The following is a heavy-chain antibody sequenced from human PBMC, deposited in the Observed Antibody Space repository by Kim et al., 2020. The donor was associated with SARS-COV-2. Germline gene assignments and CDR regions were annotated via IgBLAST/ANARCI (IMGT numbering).Heavy chain of an antibody. D-gene: IGHD2-2*02. CDR1: GFTFSNAW. J-gene: IGHJ6*02. CDR2: IKSKTDGGTT. Sequence: GGSLRLSCAASGFTFSNAWMSWVRQAPGKGLEWVGRIKSKTDGGTTDYAAPVKGRFTISRDDSKNTLYLQMNSLKTEDTAVYYCTTEDIVVVPAAISPYYYYGMDVWGQGTTVTVSS. V-gene: IGHV3-15*01. CDR3: TTEDIVVVPAAISPYYYYGMDV.